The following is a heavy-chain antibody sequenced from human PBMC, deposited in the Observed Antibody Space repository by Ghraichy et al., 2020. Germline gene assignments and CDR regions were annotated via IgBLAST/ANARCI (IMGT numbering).Heavy chain of an antibody. CDR2: IKQDGSEK. Sequence: LSLTCAASGFTFSSYWMSWVRQAPGKGLEWVANIKQDGSEKYYVDSVKGRFTISRDNAKNSLYLQMNSLRAEDTAVYYCAREIRSGYAALYYYYYYMDVWGKGTTVTVSS. D-gene: IGHD5-12*01. V-gene: IGHV3-7*01. J-gene: IGHJ6*03. CDR1: GFTFSSYW. CDR3: AREIRSGYAALYYYYYYMDV.